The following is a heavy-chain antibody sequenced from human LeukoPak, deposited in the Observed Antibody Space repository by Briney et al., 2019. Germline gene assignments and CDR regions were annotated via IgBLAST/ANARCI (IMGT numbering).Heavy chain of an antibody. D-gene: IGHD2-8*01. CDR2: IYPGDSDT. Sequence: GESLKISCKGSGYSFTSYWIGWVRQMPGKGLEGMGIIYPGDSDTRYSPSFEGQVTISADKSISTAYLQWSSLKASDTAMHYCARRRLDCTNGVCYYYMDVWGKGTTVTVSS. V-gene: IGHV5-51*01. CDR3: ARRRLDCTNGVCYYYMDV. CDR1: GYSFTSYW. J-gene: IGHJ6*03.